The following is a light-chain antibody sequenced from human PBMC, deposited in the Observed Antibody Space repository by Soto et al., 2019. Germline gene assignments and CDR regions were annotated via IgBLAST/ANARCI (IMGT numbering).Light chain of an antibody. CDR3: QHYGSFPIT. CDR2: AES. Sequence: VMTQSTLSLPVTLGQPASLSCRASHSISVTNLAWYQQKPGRAPRLLIYAESTRATGIPDRFTCSGSGTDFTLTISRLEPEDFAVYYCQHYGSFPITFGQRRRLAV. CDR1: HSISVTN. V-gene: IGKV3-20*01. J-gene: IGKJ5*01.